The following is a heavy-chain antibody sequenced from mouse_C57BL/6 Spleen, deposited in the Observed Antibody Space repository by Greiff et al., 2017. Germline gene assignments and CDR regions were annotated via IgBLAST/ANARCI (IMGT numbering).Heavy chain of an antibody. J-gene: IGHJ4*01. D-gene: IGHD1-1*01. CDR3: ARLLLPPRAMDY. CDR1: GYTFTDYY. Sequence: EVQLQQSGPELVKPGASVKISCTASGYTFTDYYMNWVKQSPGKSLEWVGDINPNNGGTSYTPKFKGKATLTVDKSSSTAYMELRSLTSEDSAVYYCARLLLPPRAMDYWGQGTSVPVSS. CDR2: INPNNGGT. V-gene: IGHV1-26*01.